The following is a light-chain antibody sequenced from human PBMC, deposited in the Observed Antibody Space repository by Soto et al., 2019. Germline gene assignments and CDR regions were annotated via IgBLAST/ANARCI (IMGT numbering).Light chain of an antibody. V-gene: IGKV3-20*01. J-gene: IGKJ5*01. CDR1: QSITSSF. Sequence: EIVLTQSPGILSLSPGERASLSCGASQSITSSFLAWYQQKPGQAPRLLIYGASSRATGIPDRFNGTGSETDFTLTINRLEPEDFAVYYCQQYENSPITFGQGTRLEIK. CDR3: QQYENSPIT. CDR2: GAS.